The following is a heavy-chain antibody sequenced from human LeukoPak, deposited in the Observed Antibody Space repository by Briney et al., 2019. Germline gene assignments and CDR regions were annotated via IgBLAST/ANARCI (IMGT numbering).Heavy chain of an antibody. D-gene: IGHD3-10*01. Sequence: SVKVSCKASGGTFSSYAISWVRQAPGQGLEWMGRIIPILGIANYAQKFQGRVTITADKSTSTAYMELSSLRSEDTAAYYCATSSGDFDYWGQGTLVTVSS. CDR3: ATSSGDFDY. CDR2: IIPILGIA. J-gene: IGHJ4*02. V-gene: IGHV1-69*04. CDR1: GGTFSSYA.